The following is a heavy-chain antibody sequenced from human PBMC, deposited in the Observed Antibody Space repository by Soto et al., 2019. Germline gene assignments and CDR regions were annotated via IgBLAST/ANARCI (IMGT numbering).Heavy chain of an antibody. V-gene: IGHV3-23*01. CDR2: ISGSGGST. CDR1: GFTFSSYA. Sequence: GGSLRLSCAASGFTFSSYAMSWVRQAPGKGLEWVSAISGSGGSTYYADSVKGRFTISRDNSKNTLYLQMNSLRAEDTAVYYCAKDMITFGGGPPHDAFDIWGQGTMVTVSS. J-gene: IGHJ3*02. D-gene: IGHD3-16*01. CDR3: AKDMITFGGGPPHDAFDI.